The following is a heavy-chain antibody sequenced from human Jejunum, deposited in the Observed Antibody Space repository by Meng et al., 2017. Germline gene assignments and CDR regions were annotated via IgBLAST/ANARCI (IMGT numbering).Heavy chain of an antibody. CDR2: LNWNGDST. CDR1: GFTFDNYG. CDR3: TREHTTSFFSDY. V-gene: IGHV3-20*04. J-gene: IGHJ4*02. D-gene: IGHD2-2*01. Sequence: EVELVESGGGVVRPGGSLRLSCAASGFTFDNYGMTWVRQVPGKGLEWVSALNWNGDSTGYADSVKGRFTISRDNAKNSLYLQMNSLRAEDTALYYCTREHTTSFFSDYWGQGTLVTVSS.